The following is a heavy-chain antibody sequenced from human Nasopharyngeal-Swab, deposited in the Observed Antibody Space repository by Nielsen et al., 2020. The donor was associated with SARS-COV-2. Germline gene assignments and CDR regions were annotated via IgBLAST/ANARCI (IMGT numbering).Heavy chain of an antibody. J-gene: IGHJ6*03. D-gene: IGHD2-2*01. V-gene: IGHV4-34*01. CDR2: INHSGST. CDR3: ARGLSGIVPAPILGLGPYYYYYYMDV. CDR1: GGSFSAYY. Sequence: GSPRLSCAVYGGSFSAYYWGWIRQPPGKGLEWIAEINHSGSTNYNPSLKSRVTLSVDTSMNQFSLELRSVTAADTAVYYCARGLSGIVPAPILGLGPYYYYYYMDVWGKGTTVTVSS.